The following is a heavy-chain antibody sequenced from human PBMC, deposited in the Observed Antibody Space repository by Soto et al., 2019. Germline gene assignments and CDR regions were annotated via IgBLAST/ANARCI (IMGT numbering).Heavy chain of an antibody. D-gene: IGHD3-22*01. CDR2: INSDGSST. V-gene: IGHV3-74*01. J-gene: IGHJ6*02. CDR3: ARGRTYYYDSSGLDV. CDR1: GFTFSSYW. Sequence: GGSLRLSCAASGFTFSSYWMHWVRQAPGKGLVWVSRINSDGSSTSYADSVKGRFTISRDNAKNTLYLQMNSLRAEDTAVYYCARGRTYYYDSSGLDVWGQGTTVTVSS.